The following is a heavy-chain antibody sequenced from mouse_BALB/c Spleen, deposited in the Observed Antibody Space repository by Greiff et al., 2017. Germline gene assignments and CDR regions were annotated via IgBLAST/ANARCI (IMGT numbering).Heavy chain of an antibody. Sequence: VKLVESGPGLVQPSQSLSITCTVSGFSLTSYGVHWVRQSPGKGLEWLGVIWSGGSTDYNAAFISRLSISKDNSKSQVFFKMNSLQANDTAIYYCARNSITTVDWYFDVWGAGTTVTVSS. J-gene: IGHJ1*01. D-gene: IGHD1-1*01. V-gene: IGHV2-2*02. CDR1: GFSLTSYG. CDR3: ARNSITTVDWYFDV. CDR2: IWSGGST.